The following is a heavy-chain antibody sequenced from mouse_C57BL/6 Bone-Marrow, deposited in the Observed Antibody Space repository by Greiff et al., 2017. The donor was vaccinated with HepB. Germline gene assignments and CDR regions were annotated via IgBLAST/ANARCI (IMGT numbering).Heavy chain of an antibody. CDR1: GYTFTSYG. J-gene: IGHJ2*01. V-gene: IGHV1-81*01. Sequence: QVHVKQSGAELARPGASVKLSCKASGYTFTSYGISWVKQRPGQGLEWIGEIYPRSGNTYYNEKFKGKATLTADKSSSTAYMELRSLTSEDSAVYFCARRGLRRGGYWGQGTTLTVSS. CDR3: ARRGLRRGGY. CDR2: IYPRSGNT. D-gene: IGHD2-4*01.